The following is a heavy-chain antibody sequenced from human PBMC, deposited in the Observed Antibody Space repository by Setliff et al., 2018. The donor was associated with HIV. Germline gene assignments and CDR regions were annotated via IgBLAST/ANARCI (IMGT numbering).Heavy chain of an antibody. CDR3: TRYKLTSVMSNFDY. Sequence: GGSLRLSCAASGFTFSGSAMHWVRQASGKGLEWVGRIRSKAFNYATSYAASVNGRLTISRDDSQNIAYLQMGSLKTEDTAVYFCTRYKLTSVMSNFDYWGLGTLVTVSS. V-gene: IGHV3-73*01. CDR2: IRSKAFNYAT. CDR1: GFTFSGSA. D-gene: IGHD4-17*01. J-gene: IGHJ4*02.